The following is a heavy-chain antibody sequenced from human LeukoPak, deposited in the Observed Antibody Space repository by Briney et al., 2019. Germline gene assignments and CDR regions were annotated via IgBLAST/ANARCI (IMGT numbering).Heavy chain of an antibody. CDR3: ASLVVVVVTASEIDY. V-gene: IGHV4-39*01. J-gene: IGHJ4*02. Sequence: PSETLSLTCSVSGGSVSSSSYYWGWVRQPPGKGLEWIGSFHYSGSTYYNPSLKSRVTISGDTSKNQFSLKLRSVTAADTAVYYCASLVVVVVTASEIDYWGQGTLDTVSS. D-gene: IGHD2-21*02. CDR2: FHYSGST. CDR1: GGSVSSSSYY.